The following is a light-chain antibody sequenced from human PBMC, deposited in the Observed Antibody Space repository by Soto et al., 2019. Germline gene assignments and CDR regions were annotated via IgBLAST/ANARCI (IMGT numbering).Light chain of an antibody. V-gene: IGKV4-1*01. CDR2: WAS. CDR3: QQYYSTPPT. Sequence: DIVMTQSPDSLAVSLGERATINCKSSQSVFSKNKDYLAWYQQKPGQPPKLLLYWASTRQSGVPDRFSGSGSGPDFTLTISSLQAEDVAVYYCQQYYSTPPTFGQGTKLEIK. J-gene: IGKJ2*01. CDR1: QSVFSKNKDY.